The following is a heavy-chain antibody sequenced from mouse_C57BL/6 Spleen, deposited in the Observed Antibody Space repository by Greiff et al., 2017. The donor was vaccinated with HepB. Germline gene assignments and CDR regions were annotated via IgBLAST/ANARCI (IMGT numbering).Heavy chain of an antibody. CDR3: ARSPPVGGSSDCWYFDV. Sequence: EVKLVESGPELVKPGASVKISCKASGYSFTGYFMNWVKQSHGKSLEWIGRINPYNGDTFYNQKFKGKATLTVDKSSSTAHMELLSLTSEDFAVYYCARSPPVGGSSDCWYFDVWGTGTTVTVSS. CDR1: GYSFTGYF. J-gene: IGHJ1*03. CDR2: INPYNGDT. D-gene: IGHD1-1*01. V-gene: IGHV1-37*01.